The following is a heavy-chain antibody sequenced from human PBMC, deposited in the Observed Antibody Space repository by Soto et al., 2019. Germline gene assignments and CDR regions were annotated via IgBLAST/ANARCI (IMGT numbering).Heavy chain of an antibody. D-gene: IGHD2-2*02. V-gene: IGHV1-69*13. Sequence: SVKVSCKTSGGTFSSNAISWVRQAPGQGLEWMGGIIPIFGTANYAQKFQGRVTITADESTSTAYMELSSLRSEDTAVYYCATRGCISTSYYRTYYYYGMYVWGRGTSVTV. CDR1: GGTFSSNA. CDR3: ATRGCISTSYYRTYYYYGMYV. J-gene: IGHJ6*02. CDR2: IIPIFGTA.